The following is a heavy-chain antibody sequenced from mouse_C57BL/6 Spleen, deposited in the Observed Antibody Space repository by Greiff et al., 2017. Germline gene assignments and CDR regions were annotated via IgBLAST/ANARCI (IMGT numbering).Heavy chain of an antibody. CDR3: ARGGAQATLYALDY. D-gene: IGHD3-2*02. Sequence: QVQLKESGPGLVQPSQSLSITCTVSGFSLTSYGVHWVRQSPGKGLEWLGVIWSGGSTDYNAAFISSLSISKDNSTSQVFFKMHSLRADDTAIYFCARGGAQATLYALDYWGQGTLVTVSA. CDR1: GFSLTSYG. V-gene: IGHV2-2*01. CDR2: IWSGGST. J-gene: IGHJ4*01.